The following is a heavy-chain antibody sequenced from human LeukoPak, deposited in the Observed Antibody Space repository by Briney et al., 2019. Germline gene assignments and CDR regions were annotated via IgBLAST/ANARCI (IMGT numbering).Heavy chain of an antibody. CDR1: GFTFSRHR. V-gene: IGHV3-7*03. Sequence: GGSLRLSCAASGFTFSRHRMSWVRQAPGKGLEWVANIKQDGSEKHYVDSVKGRFTISRDNAKNSLYLQMDSLRAEDTAIYYCARDANAGYSVNWFDPWGQGTLVTVSS. D-gene: IGHD5/OR15-5a*01. J-gene: IGHJ5*01. CDR2: IKQDGSEK. CDR3: ARDANAGYSVNWFDP.